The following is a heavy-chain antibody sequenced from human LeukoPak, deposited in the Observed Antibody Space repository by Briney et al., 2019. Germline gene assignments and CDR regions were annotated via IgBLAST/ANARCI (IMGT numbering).Heavy chain of an antibody. CDR1: GFTFSSYA. Sequence: GGSLRLSCAASGFTFSSYAMHWVRQAPGKGLEWVAVISYDGSNKYYADSVKGRFTISRDNSKNTLYLQMNSPRAEDTAVYYCARGYSSSWPDYWGQGTLVTVSS. CDR2: ISYDGSNK. CDR3: ARGYSSSWPDY. J-gene: IGHJ4*02. V-gene: IGHV3-30*04. D-gene: IGHD6-13*01.